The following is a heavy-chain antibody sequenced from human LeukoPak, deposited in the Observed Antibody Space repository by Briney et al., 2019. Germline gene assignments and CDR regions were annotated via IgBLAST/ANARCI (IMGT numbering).Heavy chain of an antibody. Sequence: ASVKVSCKASGYTFTSYDINWVRQATGQGLEWMGLINPSGGSTSYAQKFQGRVTMTRDTSTSTVYMELSSLRSEDTAVYYCARAWGNITMVRVLSGYWGQGTLVTVSS. J-gene: IGHJ4*02. CDR3: ARAWGNITMVRVLSGY. D-gene: IGHD3-10*01. CDR1: GYTFTSYD. CDR2: INPSGGST. V-gene: IGHV1-46*01.